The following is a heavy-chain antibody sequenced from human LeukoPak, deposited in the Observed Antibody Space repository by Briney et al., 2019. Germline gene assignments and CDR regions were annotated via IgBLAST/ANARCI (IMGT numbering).Heavy chain of an antibody. CDR3: ARLAYCGGDRYYFDY. J-gene: IGHJ4*02. CDR1: GGSISSGSYY. CDR2: IYTSGST. V-gene: IGHV4-61*02. D-gene: IGHD2-21*02. Sequence: SETLSLTCTVSGGSISSGSYYWSWIRQPAGKGLEWIGRIYTSGSTNYNPSLKSRVTISVDTSKNQFSLKLSSVTAADTAVYYCARLAYCGGDRYYFDYWGQGTLVTVSS.